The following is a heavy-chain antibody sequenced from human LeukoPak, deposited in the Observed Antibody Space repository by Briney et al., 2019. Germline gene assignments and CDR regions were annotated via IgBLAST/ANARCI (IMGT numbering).Heavy chain of an antibody. D-gene: IGHD6-19*01. J-gene: IGHJ3*02. V-gene: IGHV3-21*01. CDR3: ARVMKQWLVGDAFDI. CDR1: GFTFSSYS. CDR2: ISSGSSYR. Sequence: PGGSLRLSCAASGFTFSSYSMNWVRQGPGKGREWVSSISSGSSYRYYADSVKGRFTISRDNSKNTLYLQMNSLRAEDTAVYYCARVMKQWLVGDAFDIWGQGTMVTVSS.